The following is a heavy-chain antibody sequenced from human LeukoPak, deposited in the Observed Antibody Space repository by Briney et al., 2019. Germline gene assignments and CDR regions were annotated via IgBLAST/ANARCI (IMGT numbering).Heavy chain of an antibody. J-gene: IGHJ4*02. Sequence: SETLSLTCAVYGGSFSGYYWSWIRQPPGKGLEWIGEINHSGSTNYNPSLKSRVTISVDTPKNQFSLKLSSVTAADTAVYYCARALIVVVPAAIHYFDYWGQGTLVTVSS. CDR2: INHSGST. CDR3: ARALIVVVPAAIHYFDY. D-gene: IGHD2-2*02. V-gene: IGHV4-34*01. CDR1: GGSFSGYY.